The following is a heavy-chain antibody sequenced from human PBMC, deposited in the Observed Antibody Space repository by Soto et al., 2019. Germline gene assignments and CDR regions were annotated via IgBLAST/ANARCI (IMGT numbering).Heavy chain of an antibody. CDR1: GGSISSGGYY. CDR3: ARATGLVGATRLTDY. V-gene: IGHV4-30-4*08. D-gene: IGHD1-26*01. Sequence: QVQLQESGPGLVKPSQTLSLTCTVSGGSISSGGYYWSWIRQHPGKGLEWIGYIYYSGSTYYNPSLKSRVTISVDTSKNQFSLKLSSVTAADTAVYYCARATGLVGATRLTDYWGQGTLVTVSS. J-gene: IGHJ4*02. CDR2: IYYSGST.